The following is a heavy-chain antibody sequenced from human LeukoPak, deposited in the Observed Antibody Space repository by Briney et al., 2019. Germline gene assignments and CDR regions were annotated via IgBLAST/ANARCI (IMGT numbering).Heavy chain of an antibody. V-gene: IGHV4-34*01. D-gene: IGHD6-6*01. CDR3: ARGLAARPLDY. CDR1: GFTFSSYA. CDR2: INHSGST. Sequence: GSLRLSCAASGFTFSSYAMSWIRQPPGKGLEWIGEINHSGSTNYNPSLKSRVTISVDTSKNQFSLKLSSVTAADTAVYYCARGLAARPLDYWGQGTLVTVSS. J-gene: IGHJ4*02.